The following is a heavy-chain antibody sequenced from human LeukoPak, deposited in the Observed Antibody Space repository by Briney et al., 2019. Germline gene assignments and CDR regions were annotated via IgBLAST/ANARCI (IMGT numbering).Heavy chain of an antibody. Sequence: GASVKVSCKASGYTFTGYYMHWVRQAPEQGLEWMGWINPNSGGTNYAQKFQGRVTMTRDTSISTAYMELSRLRSDDTAVYYCARGEYYDILTGYFYYYYGMDVWGQGTTVTVSS. CDR1: GYTFTGYY. J-gene: IGHJ6*02. D-gene: IGHD3-9*01. CDR2: INPNSGGT. V-gene: IGHV1-2*02. CDR3: ARGEYYDILTGYFYYYYGMDV.